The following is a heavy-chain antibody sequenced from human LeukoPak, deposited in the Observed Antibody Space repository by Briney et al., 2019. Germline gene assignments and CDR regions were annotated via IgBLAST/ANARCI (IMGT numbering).Heavy chain of an antibody. CDR1: GYTFTSYY. V-gene: IGHV1-2*02. D-gene: IGHD6-19*01. Sequence: ASVKVSCKASGYTFTSYYMHWVRQAPGQGLEWMGWINPNSGGTNYAQKFQGRVTMTRDTSISTAYMELSRLRSDDTAVYYCARQRSSGPNWFDPWGQGTLVTVSS. J-gene: IGHJ5*02. CDR2: INPNSGGT. CDR3: ARQRSSGPNWFDP.